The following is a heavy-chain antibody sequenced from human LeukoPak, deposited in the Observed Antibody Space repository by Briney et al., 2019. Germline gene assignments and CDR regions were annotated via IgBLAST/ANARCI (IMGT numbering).Heavy chain of an antibody. CDR1: GFTFSSYW. J-gene: IGHJ6*03. CDR2: ITSSSSYI. Sequence: GGSLRLSCAASGFTFSSYWMSWVRQAPRKGLESVSSITSSSSYIYYADSVKGRFTISRDNAKNSLYLQMDSLRVEDTAEYYCARDPYSGNYGAYYYYYMDVWGKGTTVTVSS. V-gene: IGHV3-21*06. CDR3: ARDPYSGNYGAYYYYYMDV. D-gene: IGHD1-26*01.